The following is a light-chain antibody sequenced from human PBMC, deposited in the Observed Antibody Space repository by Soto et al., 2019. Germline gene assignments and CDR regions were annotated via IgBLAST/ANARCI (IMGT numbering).Light chain of an antibody. Sequence: QSVLTQTPSASGSPVQSVTISCTGTSSDVGGYNYVSWYQQHPGKAPKLMIYEVSNRPSGVPDRFSGSKSGNTASLTVSGLQAEDEADYYCSSYAGSNMVVFGGGTKLTVL. V-gene: IGLV2-8*01. CDR2: EVS. J-gene: IGLJ2*01. CDR1: SSDVGGYNY. CDR3: SSYAGSNMVV.